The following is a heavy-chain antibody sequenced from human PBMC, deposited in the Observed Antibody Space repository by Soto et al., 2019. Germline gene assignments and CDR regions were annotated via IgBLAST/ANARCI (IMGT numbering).Heavy chain of an antibody. CDR1: GGSFSGYY. V-gene: IGHV4-34*01. D-gene: IGHD2-8*01. CDR3: GPPPNGQRGYP. CDR2: INHSGST. Sequence: PSETLSLTCAVYGGSFSGYYWSWIRQPPGKGLEWIGEINHSGSTNYNPSLKSRVTISVDTSKNQFSLRLSSVTAADTAVYYCGPPPNGQRGYPWGRGPLVTVSS. J-gene: IGHJ5*02.